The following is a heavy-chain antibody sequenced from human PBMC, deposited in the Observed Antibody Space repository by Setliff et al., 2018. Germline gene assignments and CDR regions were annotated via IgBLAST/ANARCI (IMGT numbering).Heavy chain of an antibody. D-gene: IGHD2-21*01. Sequence: SETLSLTCSVSGGSISSYFWNWVRQPAGKGLEWIGRIYSNENTNYNPSLKSRVTISVDTSKKQFSLMLTSVTAADTAVYYCARYIPSAVCFDPWGQGALVTVSS. J-gene: IGHJ5*02. CDR1: GGSISSYF. V-gene: IGHV4-4*07. CDR3: ARYIPSAVCFDP. CDR2: IYSNENT.